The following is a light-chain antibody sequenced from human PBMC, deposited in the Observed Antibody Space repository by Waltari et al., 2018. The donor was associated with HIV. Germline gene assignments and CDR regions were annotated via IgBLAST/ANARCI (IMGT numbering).Light chain of an antibody. CDR2: DVS. CDR3: CSYAGTYTYV. V-gene: IGLV2-11*01. CDR1: SSSVGAYNH. Sequence: SALTQPRSVSGPPGPSVTISCTVTSSSVGAYNHVSWHQPHPGKAPKLMIYDVSMWPSGVPDRFSGSKSGNTASLTISGLQAEYEADYYCCSYAGTYTYVFGTGTKVTVL. J-gene: IGLJ1*01.